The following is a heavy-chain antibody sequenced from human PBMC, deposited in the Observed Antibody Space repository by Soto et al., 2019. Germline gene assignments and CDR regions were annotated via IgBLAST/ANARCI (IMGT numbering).Heavy chain of an antibody. Sequence: GASVKVSCKASGYTFTGYYMHWVRQAPGQGLEWMGWINPNSGGTNYAQKFQGWVTMTRDTSISTAYMELSRLRSDDTAVYYCARDGGGTEYSSSAVDYWGQGTLVTVSS. CDR1: GYTFTGYY. D-gene: IGHD6-6*01. V-gene: IGHV1-2*04. CDR2: INPNSGGT. J-gene: IGHJ4*02. CDR3: ARDGGGTEYSSSAVDY.